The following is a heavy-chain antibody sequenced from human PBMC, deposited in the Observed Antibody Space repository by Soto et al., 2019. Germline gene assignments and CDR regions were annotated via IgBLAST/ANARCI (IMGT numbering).Heavy chain of an antibody. D-gene: IGHD4-17*01. V-gene: IGHV3-23*01. Sequence: PGGSLRLSCAASGFTFSSYAMNWVRQAPGKGLEWVSVISGSGGSTYYADAVKGRFTISRDNSKNTLYLQMNSLRAEDTAVYYCAKDNYGGNSPKAYFDLWGRGTLVTVSS. J-gene: IGHJ2*01. CDR3: AKDNYGGNSPKAYFDL. CDR1: GFTFSSYA. CDR2: ISGSGGST.